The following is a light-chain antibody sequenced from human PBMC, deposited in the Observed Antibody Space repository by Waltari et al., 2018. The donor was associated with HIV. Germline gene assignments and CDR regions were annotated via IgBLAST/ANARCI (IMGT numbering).Light chain of an antibody. J-gene: IGKJ3*01. Sequence: IVMTQSPLSLPVTPGGPASISCRSSQSLLHSNGYNYLDWYLQKPGQSPQLLIYLGFNRASGVPNRFSGTGSGTDFTLKISRVEAEDVGVYYCMQALQTPLTFGPGTKVDIE. CDR1: QSLLHSNGYNY. CDR3: MQALQTPLT. V-gene: IGKV2-28*01. CDR2: LGF.